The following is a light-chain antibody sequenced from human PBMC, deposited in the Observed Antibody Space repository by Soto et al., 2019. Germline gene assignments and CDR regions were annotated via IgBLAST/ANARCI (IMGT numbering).Light chain of an antibody. Sequence: DIVMTQSPDSLAVSLGERATINCKSSQSVLYSSNNKNYIAWYQQKPGQPPKLLIYWASPRESGVPDRFSGSGSETDFTLTVSSLQAEDVAVYYCQQYYSIPRTFGQGTKVEVK. CDR1: QSVLYSSNNKNY. V-gene: IGKV4-1*01. CDR2: WAS. J-gene: IGKJ1*01. CDR3: QQYYSIPRT.